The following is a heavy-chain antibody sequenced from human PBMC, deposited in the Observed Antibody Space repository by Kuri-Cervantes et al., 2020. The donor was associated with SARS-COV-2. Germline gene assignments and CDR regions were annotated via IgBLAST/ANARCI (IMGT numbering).Heavy chain of an antibody. CDR1: GASINSGDHH. CDR3: ARDPNANHNNWFDP. CDR2: IHTSGTT. J-gene: IGHJ5*02. V-gene: IGHV4-61*09. D-gene: IGHD4/OR15-4a*01. Sequence: SETLSLTCTASGASINSGDHHWSWIRQPAGKGLEWIGHIHTSGTTNYNPSLKSRVTISVDTSKNQFSLKLSSVTAADTAVYYCARDPNANHNNWFDPWGQGTLVTVSS.